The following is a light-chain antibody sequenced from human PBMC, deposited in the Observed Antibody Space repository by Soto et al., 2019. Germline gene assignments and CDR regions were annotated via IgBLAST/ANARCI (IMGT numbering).Light chain of an antibody. CDR2: SSS. V-gene: IGKV3-20*01. J-gene: IGKJ5*01. CDR1: QWFSGKN. Sequence: EIVLTQSPATLSLSPGERVSLSCGASQWFSGKNLAWYQQKPGQPPRLLIYSSSVRASGVPDRYRGGGSGTYFPLTSTRLKPEDFAVYYCQQYGTWITFGQGTRLETK. CDR3: QQYGTWIT.